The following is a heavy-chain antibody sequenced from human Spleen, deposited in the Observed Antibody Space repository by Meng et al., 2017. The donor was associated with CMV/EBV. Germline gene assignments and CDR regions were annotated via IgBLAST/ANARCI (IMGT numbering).Heavy chain of an antibody. D-gene: IGHD2-8*02. J-gene: IGHJ4*02. V-gene: IGHV4-39*07. CDR3: ARVKGTTGPAYYFDY. CDR2: IYYNGNT. CDR1: GGSTSSSSYY. Sequence: SETLSLTCAVSGGSTSSSSYYWAWIRQPPGKGLEWIGRIYYNGNTHYNPSLKSRVTISIDTSKNQFSLSLSSVTAADTAVYYCARVKGTTGPAYYFDYWGQGTLVTVSS.